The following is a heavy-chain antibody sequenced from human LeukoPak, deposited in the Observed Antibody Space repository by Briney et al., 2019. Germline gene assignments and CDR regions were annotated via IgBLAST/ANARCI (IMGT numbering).Heavy chain of an antibody. D-gene: IGHD2-2*01. J-gene: IGHJ4*02. CDR2: IYYSGST. Sequence: PSETLSLTCTVSGGSISSYYWSWIRQPPGKGLEWIGYIYYSGSTNYNPSLKSRVTISVDTSKNQFSLKLSSVTAADTAVYYCARSLCRSTSCYFDYWGQGTLVTVSS. V-gene: IGHV4-59*01. CDR3: ARSLCRSTSCYFDY. CDR1: GGSISSYY.